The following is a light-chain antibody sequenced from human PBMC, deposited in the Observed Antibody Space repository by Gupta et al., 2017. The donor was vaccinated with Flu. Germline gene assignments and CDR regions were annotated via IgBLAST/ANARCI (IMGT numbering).Light chain of an antibody. V-gene: IGKV2-30*02. J-gene: IGKJ3*01. CDR2: QGS. CDR3: RQTKNWPTV. CDR1: QSLVHDNGDTY. Sequence: DVVMTQSPLSLPVTLGQPASISCRSSQSLVHDNGDTYLNWFQQRPGQSPRRLIYQGSNRDSGVPDRFSGSGSGTDFTLKISRVEAEDVGIYYCRQTKNWPTVFGHGTNVDIK.